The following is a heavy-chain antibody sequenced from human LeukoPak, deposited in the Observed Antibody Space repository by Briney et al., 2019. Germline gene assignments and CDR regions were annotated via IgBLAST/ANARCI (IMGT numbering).Heavy chain of an antibody. V-gene: IGHV3-33*01. CDR3: ARDQSSSGSFDY. CDR1: GFTFCIYG. Sequence: PGGPVRLSCAASGFTFCIYGMHWLRQAPGKGLEGVAVIWYDGSNKYYAHSVRASFTISRDKAKATLYLQMNSMRVEDTAVYYCARDQSSSGSFDYWGQGTLVTVSS. D-gene: IGHD3-22*01. CDR2: IWYDGSNK. J-gene: IGHJ4*02.